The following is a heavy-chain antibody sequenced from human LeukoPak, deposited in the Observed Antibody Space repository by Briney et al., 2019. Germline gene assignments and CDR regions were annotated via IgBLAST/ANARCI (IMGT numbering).Heavy chain of an antibody. V-gene: IGHV3-53*01. D-gene: IGHD6-19*01. J-gene: IGHJ4*02. CDR1: GFTVSTNY. CDR3: ARGGAKWLVYFDF. Sequence: GGSLRLSCAASGFTVSTNYMGWVRQAPGRGLEWVSVIYTGGGTYYADSVKGRFSISRDTSKNILYLQMNSLRVEDTAVYYCARGGAKWLVYFDFWGQGTLVTVSS. CDR2: IYTGGGT.